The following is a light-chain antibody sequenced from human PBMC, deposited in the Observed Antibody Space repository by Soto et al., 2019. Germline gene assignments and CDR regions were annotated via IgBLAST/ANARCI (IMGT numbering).Light chain of an antibody. J-gene: IGKJ4*01. Sequence: EILFTQSPGTLSLSPGERATLSCSASQSISRYFAWYPPTPGQGPRXLIYGASSRATGNPGRFSGGGSGTDFTLTISSLEPEDFAHYYCQQRGNWPSFGGGTKVDIK. CDR3: QQRGNWPS. CDR1: QSISRY. V-gene: IGKV3-11*01. CDR2: GAS.